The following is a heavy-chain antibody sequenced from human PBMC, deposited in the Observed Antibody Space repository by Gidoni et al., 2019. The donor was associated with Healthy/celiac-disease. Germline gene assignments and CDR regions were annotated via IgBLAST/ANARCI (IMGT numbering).Heavy chain of an antibody. CDR2: IYYSGST. Sequence: QVQLQESGPGLVKPSETLSLTCTVSGGSISSYYWSWIRQPPGKGLEWIGYIYYSGSTNYNPSLKSRVTISVDTSKNQFSLKLSSVTAADTAVYYCARGNDDFWSGSWFDPWGQGTLVTVSS. CDR1: GGSISSYY. J-gene: IGHJ5*02. CDR3: ARGNDDFWSGSWFDP. V-gene: IGHV4-59*01. D-gene: IGHD3-3*01.